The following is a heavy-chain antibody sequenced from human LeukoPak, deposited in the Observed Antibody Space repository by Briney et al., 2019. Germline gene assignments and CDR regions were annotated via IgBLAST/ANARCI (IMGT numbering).Heavy chain of an antibody. J-gene: IGHJ4*02. CDR3: ARAFTMVRGFDY. Sequence: SVKVSCKASGGTFSSYAISWVRQAPGQGLEWMGGIIPIFGTANYAQKFQGRVTITADESTSTAYMELSSLRSDDTAVYYCARAFTMVRGFDYWGQGTLVTVSS. CDR2: IIPIFGTA. V-gene: IGHV1-69*01. D-gene: IGHD3-10*01. CDR1: GGTFSSYA.